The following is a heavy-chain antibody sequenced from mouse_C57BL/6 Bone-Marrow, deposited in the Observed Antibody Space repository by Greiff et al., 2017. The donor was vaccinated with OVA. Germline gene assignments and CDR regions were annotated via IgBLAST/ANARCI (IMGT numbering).Heavy chain of an antibody. Sequence: QVQLQQSGPELVKPGASVKISCKASGYAFSSSWMNWVKQRPGKGLEWIGRIYPGDGDTNYNGKFKGKATLTAAKSSSTAYMQLSSLTSEDSAVYFCARRGDYDEEAWFAYWGQGTLVTVSA. CDR2: IYPGDGDT. D-gene: IGHD2-4*01. CDR1: GYAFSSSW. V-gene: IGHV1-82*01. J-gene: IGHJ3*01. CDR3: ARRGDYDEEAWFAY.